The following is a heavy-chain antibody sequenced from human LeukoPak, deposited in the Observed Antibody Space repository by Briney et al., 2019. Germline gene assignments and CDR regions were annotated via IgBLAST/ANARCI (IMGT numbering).Heavy chain of an antibody. Sequence: SSETLSLTCTVSGGSISSSSYYWGRLRQPPGKGLEWIGSIYYSGSTYYNPSLKSRVTISVDTSKNQFSLKLSSVTAADTAVYYCARQPAVITFGGVIVPYYFDYWGQGTLVTVSS. V-gene: IGHV4-39*01. D-gene: IGHD3-16*02. J-gene: IGHJ4*02. CDR3: ARQPAVITFGGVIVPYYFDY. CDR2: IYYSGST. CDR1: GGSISSSSYY.